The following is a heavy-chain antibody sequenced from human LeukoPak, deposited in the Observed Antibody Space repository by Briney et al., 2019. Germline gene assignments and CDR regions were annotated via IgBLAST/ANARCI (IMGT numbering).Heavy chain of an antibody. J-gene: IGHJ4*02. Sequence: SETLSLTCTVSGGSISSYYWSWIRQPPGKGLEWIGYIYYSGSTNYNPSLKSRVTISVDTSKNQFSLKLSSVTAADTAVYYCARSRGGPLDTAMVLRYYFDYWGQGTLVTVSS. CDR1: GGSISSYY. D-gene: IGHD5-18*01. CDR3: ARSRGGPLDTAMVLRYYFDY. CDR2: IYYSGST. V-gene: IGHV4-59*01.